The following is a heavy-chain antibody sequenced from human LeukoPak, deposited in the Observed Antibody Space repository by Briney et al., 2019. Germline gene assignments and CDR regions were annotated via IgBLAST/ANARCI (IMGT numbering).Heavy chain of an antibody. Sequence: PSETLSLTCTVSGGSISSGDYYWSWIRQPPGKGLEWIGSIYYSGSTYYNPSLKSRVTISVDTSKNQFSLKLSSVTAADTAVYYCARHLRSSLDFDYWGQGTLVTVSS. V-gene: IGHV4-39*01. J-gene: IGHJ4*02. CDR1: GGSISSGDYY. D-gene: IGHD2-15*01. CDR3: ARHLRSSLDFDY. CDR2: IYYSGST.